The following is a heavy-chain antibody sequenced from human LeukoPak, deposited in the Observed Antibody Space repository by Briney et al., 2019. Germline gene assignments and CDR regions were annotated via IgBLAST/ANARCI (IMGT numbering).Heavy chain of an antibody. V-gene: IGHV1-2*02. CDR2: INPNSGGT. CDR1: GYTFTGYY. Sequence: ASVKVSCKASGYTFTGYYMHWVRQAPGQGLEWMGWINPNSGGTNYAQKFQGRVTMTRDMSTSTVYMELSSLRSEDTAVYYCARVRARGVPNWFDPWGQGTLVTVSS. CDR3: ARVRARGVPNWFDP. J-gene: IGHJ5*02. D-gene: IGHD3-10*01.